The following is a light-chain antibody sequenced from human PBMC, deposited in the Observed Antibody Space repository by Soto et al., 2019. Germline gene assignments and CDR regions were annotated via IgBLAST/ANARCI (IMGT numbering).Light chain of an antibody. CDR1: QSISSI. CDR2: VAS. CDR3: QQYLSWPPT. Sequence: EIVMTQSPATLSVSPGETATLSCRASQSISSILAWYQQKPGQPPRLLISVASTRATGVPARFSGTGSGTEFTLTISSLQSEDFAVYYCQQYLSWPPTFGQGTKVEIK. J-gene: IGKJ1*01. V-gene: IGKV3-15*01.